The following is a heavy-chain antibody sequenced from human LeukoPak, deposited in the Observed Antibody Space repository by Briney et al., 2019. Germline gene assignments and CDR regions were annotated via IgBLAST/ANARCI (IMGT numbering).Heavy chain of an antibody. CDR3: ARGNDGLDY. D-gene: IGHD1-1*01. CDR2: IYYSGRN. Sequence: SQTLCLTCTVSGCTISSCDYYWSCLRQPPGKDLEWIGYIYYSGRNYYNASLKSRVTISVDTSKNQFSLKLSSVTAADTAVYYCARGNDGLDYWGQGTLVTXXS. J-gene: IGHJ4*02. CDR1: GCTISSCDYY. V-gene: IGHV4-30-4*08.